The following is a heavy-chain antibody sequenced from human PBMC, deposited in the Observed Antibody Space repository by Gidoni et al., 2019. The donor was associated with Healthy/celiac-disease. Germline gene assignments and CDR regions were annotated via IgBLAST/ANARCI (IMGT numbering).Heavy chain of an antibody. Sequence: QVQLQESGPGLVKPSETLSITCTVSGGSISSYYWSWIRQPPGKGLEWIGYIYYSGSTNYNPSLKSRVTISVDTSKNQFSLKLSSVTAADTAVYYCARGAATYYYDSSGYYPDIAHKLPDYWGQGTLVTVSS. D-gene: IGHD3-22*01. J-gene: IGHJ4*02. CDR1: GGSISSYY. CDR3: ARGAATYYYDSSGYYPDIAHKLPDY. CDR2: IYYSGST. V-gene: IGHV4-59*12.